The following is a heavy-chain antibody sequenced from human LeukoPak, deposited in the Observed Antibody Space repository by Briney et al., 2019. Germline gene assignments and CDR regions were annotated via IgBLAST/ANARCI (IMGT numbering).Heavy chain of an antibody. D-gene: IGHD6-13*01. J-gene: IGHJ5*02. V-gene: IGHV3-64D*06. Sequence: GRSLRLSCSASGFTFSSYAMHWVRQAPGKGLEYVSAISSNGGSTYYADSVKGRFAISRDNSKNTLYLQMSSLRAEDTAVYYCVKDPSYNIAAAKPWFDPWGQGTLVTVSS. CDR1: GFTFSSYA. CDR2: ISSNGGST. CDR3: VKDPSYNIAAAKPWFDP.